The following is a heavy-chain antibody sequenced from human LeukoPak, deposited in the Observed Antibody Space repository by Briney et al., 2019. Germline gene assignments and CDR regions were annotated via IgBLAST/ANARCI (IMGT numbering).Heavy chain of an antibody. J-gene: IGHJ4*02. CDR3: AILPGYCTNGVCYSLDY. Sequence: ASVKVSCKVSGYTLTELSMHWVRQAPGKGLEWMGGFDPEDGETIYAQKFQGRVTMTEDTSTDTAYMELSSLRSEDTAVYYCAILPGYCTNGVCYSLDYWGRGTLVTVSS. CDR1: GYTLTELS. CDR2: FDPEDGET. D-gene: IGHD2-8*01. V-gene: IGHV1-24*01.